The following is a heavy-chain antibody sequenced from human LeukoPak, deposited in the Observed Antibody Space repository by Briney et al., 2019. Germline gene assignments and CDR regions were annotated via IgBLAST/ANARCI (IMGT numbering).Heavy chain of an antibody. CDR3: ARAASVLRFLEWSACYMDV. CDR1: GYTFINYA. CDR2: INAGNGNT. Sequence: GASVKVSCKTSGYTFINYAINWGRQAPGQRPEWMGWINAGNGNTKYSQKFQGRVTITRDTSASTAYMELSSLRSEDTAVYYCARAASVLRFLEWSACYMDVWGKGTTVTVSS. J-gene: IGHJ6*03. V-gene: IGHV1-3*01. D-gene: IGHD3-3*01.